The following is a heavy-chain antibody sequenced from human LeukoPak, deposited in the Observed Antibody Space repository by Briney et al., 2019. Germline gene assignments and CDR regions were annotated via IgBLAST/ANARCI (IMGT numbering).Heavy chain of an antibody. J-gene: IGHJ4*02. Sequence: ASVKVSCKASGYTFTSYYMHWVRQAPEQGLEWMGIINPSGGTTSYAQKFQGRVTMTRDTSTSTIYMELSSLRSEDTAVYYCARSLTGYYDSSGFWGQGTLVTVSS. CDR1: GYTFTSYY. CDR2: INPSGGTT. D-gene: IGHD3-22*01. V-gene: IGHV1-46*01. CDR3: ARSLTGYYDSSGF.